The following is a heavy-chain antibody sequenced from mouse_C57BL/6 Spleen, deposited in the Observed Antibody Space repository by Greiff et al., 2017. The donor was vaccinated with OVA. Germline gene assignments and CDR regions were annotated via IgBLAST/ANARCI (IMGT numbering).Heavy chain of an antibody. Sequence: EVKLVESGGDLVKPGGSLKLSCAASGFTFSSYGMSWVRQTPDKRLEWVATISSGGSYTYYPDSVKGRFTISRDNAKNTLYLQMSSLKSEDTAMYYCARHAGLFDYWGQGTTLTVSS. CDR3: ARHAGLFDY. CDR2: ISSGGSYT. J-gene: IGHJ2*01. CDR1: GFTFSSYG. V-gene: IGHV5-6*01. D-gene: IGHD3-3*01.